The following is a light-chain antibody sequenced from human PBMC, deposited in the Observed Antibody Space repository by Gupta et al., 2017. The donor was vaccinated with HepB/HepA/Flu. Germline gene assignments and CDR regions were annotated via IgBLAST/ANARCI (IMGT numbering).Light chain of an antibody. Sequence: DIQMTQSPSFLSASVGDRVTITCRASQSISNFLNWYQQKPGKAPNLLIYAASTLQSGVPSRFSGSGSGTDFTLTISSLQPEDFATYYCQQSYSIPITFGQGTRLEIK. CDR1: QSISNF. J-gene: IGKJ5*01. V-gene: IGKV1-39*01. CDR3: QQSYSIPIT. CDR2: AAS.